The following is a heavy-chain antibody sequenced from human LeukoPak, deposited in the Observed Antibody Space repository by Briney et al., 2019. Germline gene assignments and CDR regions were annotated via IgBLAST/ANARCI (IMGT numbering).Heavy chain of an antibody. Sequence: ASVKVSCKASGYTFTSYYMHWVRQAPGQGLEWMGIINPSGGSTSYAQKFQGRVTMTRDTSTSTVYMELSSLRSEDTAVYYCARGQQLVHYYYYYYMDVWGKGTTVTVSS. D-gene: IGHD6-13*01. V-gene: IGHV1-46*01. J-gene: IGHJ6*03. CDR3: ARGQQLVHYYYYYYMDV. CDR1: GYTFTSYY. CDR2: INPSGGST.